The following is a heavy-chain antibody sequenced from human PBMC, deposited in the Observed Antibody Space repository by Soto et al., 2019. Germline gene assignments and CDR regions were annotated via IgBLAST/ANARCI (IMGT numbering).Heavy chain of an antibody. V-gene: IGHV4-30-2*01. CDR2: IYHSGST. Sequence: QLQLQESGSGLGKPSQTLSLTCAVSGGSISSGGYSWSWIRQPPGKGLEWIGYIYHSGSTSYNPSLKSRVTISVVRSKTQFSLKLSSVTAADTAVYYCARVPGLWGRGTLVTVSS. CDR3: ARVPGL. J-gene: IGHJ2*01. CDR1: GGSISSGGYS.